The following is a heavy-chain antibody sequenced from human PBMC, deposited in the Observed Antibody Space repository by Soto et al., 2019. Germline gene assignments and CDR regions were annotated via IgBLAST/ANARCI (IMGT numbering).Heavy chain of an antibody. CDR2: MNPSSANT. J-gene: IGHJ6*02. Sequence: ASVEVSCKASGYRLSRYCSWWVQQAHMQGPARMGWMNPSSANTGYAQKFQGRISMTRNTSMNTAYMELNSLTSEDTAVYYCTRGQEVWWNAGPLGLHGLDVWGQGTKV. CDR3: TRGQEVWWNAGPLGLHGLDV. D-gene: IGHD3-16*01. V-gene: IGHV1-8*02. CDR1: GYRLSRYC.